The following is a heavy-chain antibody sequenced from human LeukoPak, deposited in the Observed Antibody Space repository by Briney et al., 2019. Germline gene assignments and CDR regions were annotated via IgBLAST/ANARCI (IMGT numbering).Heavy chain of an antibody. CDR2: INWNSGKI. CDR1: GFTFDDYA. CDR3: TRDSSGWIDY. V-gene: IGHV3-9*01. J-gene: IGHJ4*02. D-gene: IGHD6-19*01. Sequence: GGSLRLSCAASGFTFDDYAMHWVRQPPGKGLEWVSSINWNSGKIGHADSVKGRFTITRNNAKNSLYLQMNSLRPEDTALYYCTRDSSGWIDYWGQGTLVTVSS.